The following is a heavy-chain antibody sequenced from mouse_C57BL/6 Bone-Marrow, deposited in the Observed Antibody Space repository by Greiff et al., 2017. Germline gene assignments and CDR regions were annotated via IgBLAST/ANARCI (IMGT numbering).Heavy chain of an antibody. V-gene: IGHV14-4*01. CDR3: TTHDYGSHDY. CDR2: IDPENGDT. Sequence: VQLQQSGAELVRPGASVKLSCTASGFNIKDDYMHWVKQRPEQGLEWIGWIDPENGDTEYASKFQGKATITADTSSNTAYLQLSSLTSEDTAVYYCTTHDYGSHDYWGQGTTLTVSS. J-gene: IGHJ2*01. D-gene: IGHD1-1*01. CDR1: GFNIKDDY.